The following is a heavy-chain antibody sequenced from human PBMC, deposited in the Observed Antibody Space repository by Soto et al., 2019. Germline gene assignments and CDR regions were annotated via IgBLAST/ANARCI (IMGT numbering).Heavy chain of an antibody. CDR2: ISSSSSYI. V-gene: IGHV3-21*01. J-gene: IGHJ6*02. CDR3: ARDEYYDILTGPKALYYYGMDV. Sequence: PGGSLRLSCAASGFTFSSYSMNWVRQAPGKGLEWVSSISSSSSYIYYADSVRGRFTISRDNAKNSLYLQMNSLRAEDTAVYYCARDEYYDILTGPKALYYYGMDVWGQGTTVTSP. D-gene: IGHD3-9*01. CDR1: GFTFSSYS.